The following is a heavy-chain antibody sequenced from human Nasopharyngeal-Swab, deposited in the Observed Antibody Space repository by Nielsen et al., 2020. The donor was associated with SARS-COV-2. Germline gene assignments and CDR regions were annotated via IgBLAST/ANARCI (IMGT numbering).Heavy chain of an antibody. D-gene: IGHD3-3*01. J-gene: IGHJ4*02. CDR2: IIPIFGTA. CDR3: ARERTPPANYDFWSGYYPTKRYFDY. CDR1: GGTFSSYA. V-gene: IGHV1-69*06. Sequence: SVKVSCKASGGTFSSYAISWVRQAPGQGLEWMGGIIPIFGTANYAQKFQGRVTITADKSTSTAYMELSSLRSEDTAVYYCARERTPPANYDFWSGYYPTKRYFDYWGQGTLVTVSS.